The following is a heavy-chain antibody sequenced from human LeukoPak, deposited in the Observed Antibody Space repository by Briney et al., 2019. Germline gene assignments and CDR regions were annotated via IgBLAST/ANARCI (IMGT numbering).Heavy chain of an antibody. CDR1: GYTFTKYT. V-gene: IGHV1-3*01. Sequence: ASVQVPCKASGYTFTKYTIHWGRPAPGQRLQWMGWIIAGNGNPRYSQNFQGRVTFTRDTSATTAYMELSSLRFEDTAVYYCARDSGTEEGWFDPWGQGTLVTVSS. CDR3: ARDSGTEEGWFDP. CDR2: IIAGNGNP. J-gene: IGHJ5*02.